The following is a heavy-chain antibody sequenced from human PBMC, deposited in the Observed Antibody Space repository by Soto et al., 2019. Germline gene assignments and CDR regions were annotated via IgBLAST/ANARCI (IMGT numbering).Heavy chain of an antibody. CDR2: INHSGRV. CDR1: GGSFSGHS. D-gene: IGHD3-22*01. J-gene: IGHJ5*01. CDR3: STRAYDTNGYYRFDP. V-gene: IGHV4-34*01. Sequence: SETLSLTCSVSGGSFSGHSWTWIRQSPGKGLEWIGDINHSGRVNYSPSLKSRVTISLDTSKNQFSLTLSAVTAADTAMYYCSTRAYDTNGYYRFDPWGQGTLVTVSS.